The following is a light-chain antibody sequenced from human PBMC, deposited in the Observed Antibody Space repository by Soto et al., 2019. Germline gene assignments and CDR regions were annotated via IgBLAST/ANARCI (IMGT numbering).Light chain of an antibody. Sequence: EIVMTQSPDSLAVSLGERAAINCKSINRALYRSRSQNYVAWYQQKPGQAPKLLIYWASTRESGVPDRFSGSVSGTDFTLTISSLHAEDVAVYYCQQYYSIPFTFGPGTKVDIK. V-gene: IGKV4-1*01. CDR2: WAS. J-gene: IGKJ3*01. CDR1: NRALYRSRSQNY. CDR3: QQYYSIPFT.